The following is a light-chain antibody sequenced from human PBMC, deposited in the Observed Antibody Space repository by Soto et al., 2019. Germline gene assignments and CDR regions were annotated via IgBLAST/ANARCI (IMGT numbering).Light chain of an antibody. CDR2: LNSDGSH. CDR1: SGHNSYA. Sequence: QSVLTQSPSASASLGASVKLTCTLSSGHNSYAIAWHQQQPEKGPRYLMKLNSDGSHSKGDGIPDRFSGSSSGAERYPTISSLQSEDEADNYCQTWGTGIHVFGGGTKVTVL. CDR3: QTWGTGIHV. J-gene: IGLJ2*01. V-gene: IGLV4-69*01.